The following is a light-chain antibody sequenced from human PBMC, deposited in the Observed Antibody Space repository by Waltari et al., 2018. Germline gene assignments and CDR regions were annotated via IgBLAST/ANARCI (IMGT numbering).Light chain of an antibody. J-gene: IGKJ3*01. CDR1: QNINYN. Sequence: EIEMTQSPATLSVSPGERATLSCRASQNINYNLAWYQQKPGQTPRLLIYGASTRATVIPARFSGGGSGTDFTLTISGMQSEDFAVYYCQQYNNWPRTFGPGTKVDL. CDR3: QQYNNWPRT. CDR2: GAS. V-gene: IGKV3-15*01.